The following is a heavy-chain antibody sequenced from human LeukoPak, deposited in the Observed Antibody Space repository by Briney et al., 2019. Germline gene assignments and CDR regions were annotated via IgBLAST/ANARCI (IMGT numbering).Heavy chain of an antibody. J-gene: IGHJ4*02. CDR1: GFTFSNYW. V-gene: IGHV3-7*01. D-gene: IGHD3-22*01. Sequence: GGSLRLSCAASGFTFSNYWMSWVRRAPGKGLEWVANIKKDGSQKYYVDSVKGRFTISRDNDNNSLYPQMDSLRAEDTAVYYCARNYYDTSRYRFFDYWGQGTLVTVSS. CDR3: ARNYYDTSRYRFFDY. CDR2: IKKDGSQK.